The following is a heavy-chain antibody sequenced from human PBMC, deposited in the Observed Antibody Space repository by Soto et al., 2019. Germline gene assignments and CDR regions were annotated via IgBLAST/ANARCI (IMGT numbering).Heavy chain of an antibody. CDR1: GGTFSSYA. CDR2: IIPIFGTA. D-gene: IGHD1-26*01. V-gene: IGHV1-69*12. CDR3: ARVPGATIWGHFDY. Sequence: QVRLVQSGAEVKKPGSSVKVSCKASGGTFSSYAISWVRQAPGQGLEWMGGIIPIFGTANYAQKFQGRVTNTADESTSTAYMELSSLRSEDTDVYYCARVPGATIWGHFDYWGQGTLVTVSS. J-gene: IGHJ4*02.